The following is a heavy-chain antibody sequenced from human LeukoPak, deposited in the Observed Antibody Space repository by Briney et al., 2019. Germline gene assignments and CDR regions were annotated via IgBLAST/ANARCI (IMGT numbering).Heavy chain of an antibody. CDR3: ARDYGYYYGSGSYYIPD. V-gene: IGHV3-30-3*01. Sequence: GGSLRLSCAASGFTFSIYAMHWVRQAPGKGLEWVAVISYDGSNKYYADSVKGRFTISRDNSKNTLYLQMNSLRAEDTAVCYCARDYGYYYGSGSYYIPDWGQGTLVTVSS. CDR2: ISYDGSNK. D-gene: IGHD3-10*01. CDR1: GFTFSIYA. J-gene: IGHJ4*02.